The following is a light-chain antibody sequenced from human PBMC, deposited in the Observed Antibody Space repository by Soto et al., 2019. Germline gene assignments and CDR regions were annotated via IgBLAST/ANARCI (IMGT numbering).Light chain of an antibody. J-gene: IGKJ1*01. V-gene: IGKV3D-20*02. CDR2: DAS. Sequence: EVVLTQSPGTLSLSPGERATLSCRSSQSFTNTYLAWYQQKPGQAPRLLIYDASSRATGISDRFSGSASGTDFTLTISSLEPEDFAVYYCQQRSNWPPITFGQGTKVDIK. CDR3: QQRSNWPPIT. CDR1: QSFTNTY.